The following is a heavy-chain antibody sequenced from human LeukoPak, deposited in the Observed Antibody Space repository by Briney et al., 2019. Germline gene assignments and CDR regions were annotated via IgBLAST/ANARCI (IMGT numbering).Heavy chain of an antibody. J-gene: IGHJ4*02. Sequence: GGSLRLSCAASGFTFSSYAMSWVRQAPGKGLEWVSAISGSGGSTYYADSVKGRFTISRDNSKNTLYLQMNSLRAEDTAVYYCARDLHGSGSYLLYWGQGTLVTVSS. CDR2: ISGSGGST. V-gene: IGHV3-23*01. CDR3: ARDLHGSGSYLLY. CDR1: GFTFSSYA. D-gene: IGHD3-10*01.